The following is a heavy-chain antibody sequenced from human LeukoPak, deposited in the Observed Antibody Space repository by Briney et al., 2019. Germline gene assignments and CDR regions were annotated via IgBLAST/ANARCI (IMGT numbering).Heavy chain of an antibody. J-gene: IGHJ6*04. D-gene: IGHD1-26*01. CDR2: IYYSGST. Sequence: SETLSLTCTVSGGSISSGDYYGSWIRQPPGKGLEWIGYIYYSGSTYYNPSLKSRVTISVDTSKNQFSLKLRSVTAADTAVYYCARGGGRRYYYYGMDVWGKGTTVTVSS. CDR1: GGSISSGDYY. CDR3: ARGGGRRYYYYGMDV. V-gene: IGHV4-30-4*01.